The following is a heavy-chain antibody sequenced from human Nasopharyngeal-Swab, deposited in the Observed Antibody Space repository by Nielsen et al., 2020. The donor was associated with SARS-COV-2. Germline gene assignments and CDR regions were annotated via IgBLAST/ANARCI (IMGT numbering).Heavy chain of an antibody. CDR1: GSTFSDYY. CDR2: ISSSSSYT. Sequence: GGSLRLSCAASGSTFSDYYMSWIRQAPGKGLEWVSYISSSSSYTNYADSVKGRFTISRGNAKNSLYLQMNSLRAEDTAVYYCARDFHGNDVWGQGTLVTVSS. J-gene: IGHJ4*02. D-gene: IGHD1-1*01. CDR3: ARDFHGNDV. V-gene: IGHV3-11*06.